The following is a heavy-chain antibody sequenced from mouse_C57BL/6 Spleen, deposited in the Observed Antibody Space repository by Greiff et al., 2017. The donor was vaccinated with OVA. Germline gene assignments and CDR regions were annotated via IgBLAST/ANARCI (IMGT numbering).Heavy chain of an antibody. D-gene: IGHD4-1*01. J-gene: IGHJ1*03. CDR2: IDPSDSYT. CDR3: ARWENYYDV. CDR1: GYTFTSYW. Sequence: VQLQQPGAELVMPGASVKLSCKASGYTFTSYWMHWVKQRPGQGLEWIGEIDPSDSYTNYNQKFKGKSTLTVDKSSSTAYMQLSSLTSEDSAVYYCARWENYYDVWGTGTTVTVSS. V-gene: IGHV1-69*01.